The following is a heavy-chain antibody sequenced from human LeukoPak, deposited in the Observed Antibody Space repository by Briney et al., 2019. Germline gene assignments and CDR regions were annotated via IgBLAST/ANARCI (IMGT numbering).Heavy chain of an antibody. CDR1: GYTFTSYD. D-gene: IGHD2-2*01. Sequence: ASVKVSCKASGYTFTSYDINWVRQAAGQGLEWMGWMNPNSGNTGYAQKFQGRVTITRNTSISTAYMELSSLRSEDTAVYYCVRGQPLYYYYYYMDVWGKGTTVTVSS. CDR3: VRGQPLYYYYYYMDV. V-gene: IGHV1-8*03. J-gene: IGHJ6*03. CDR2: MNPNSGNT.